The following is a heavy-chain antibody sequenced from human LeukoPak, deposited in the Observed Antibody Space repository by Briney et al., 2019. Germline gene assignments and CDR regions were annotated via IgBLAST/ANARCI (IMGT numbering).Heavy chain of an antibody. CDR3: AKAGPMITFGGVITPPDY. J-gene: IGHJ4*02. Sequence: PGGSLRLSCAASEFTFSTYCMHWVRQAPGKGLVWVSRINSDGTNTDYADSVKGRFTISRDNSKNTLYLQMNSLRAEDTAVYYCAKAGPMITFGGVITPPDYWGQGTLVTVSS. V-gene: IGHV3-74*01. CDR2: INSDGTNT. CDR1: EFTFSTYC. D-gene: IGHD3-16*02.